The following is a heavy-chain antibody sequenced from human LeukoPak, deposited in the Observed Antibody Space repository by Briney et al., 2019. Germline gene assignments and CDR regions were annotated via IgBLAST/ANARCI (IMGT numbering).Heavy chain of an antibody. Sequence: ASVKVSCKASGYTFTNYGITWVRQAPGQGLEWMGMINPAGGSTTYAQNFQGRVTMTRDTSTSTIYMELSSLRSEDTAVYYCARDTRELLGGHCFDYWGQGTLVTVSS. J-gene: IGHJ4*02. CDR3: ARDTRELLGGHCFDY. V-gene: IGHV1-46*01. CDR2: INPAGGST. CDR1: GYTFTNYG. D-gene: IGHD3-10*01.